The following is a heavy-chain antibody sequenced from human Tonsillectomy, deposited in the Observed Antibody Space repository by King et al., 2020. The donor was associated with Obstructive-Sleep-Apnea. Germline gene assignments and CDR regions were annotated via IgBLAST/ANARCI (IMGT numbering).Heavy chain of an antibody. D-gene: IGHD1-26*01. Sequence: QLVQSGADVKKPGASVKVSCKASGYTFIDYYMHWVRQAPGQGLEWLGWINPKSGGTVYAQKFQGWVTVTRDTSISTVYMELSRLTSDDTAVYYCARELVAVGATGHYGLDVWGQGTTVTVSS. V-gene: IGHV1-2*04. J-gene: IGHJ6*02. CDR1: GYTFIDYY. CDR3: ARELVAVGATGHYGLDV. CDR2: INPKSGGT.